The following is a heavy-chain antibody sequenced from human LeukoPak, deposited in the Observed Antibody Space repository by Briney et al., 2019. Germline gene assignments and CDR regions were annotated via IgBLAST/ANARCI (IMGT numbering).Heavy chain of an antibody. CDR3: ARDYRLRDYDILTGYDYYYYYYMDV. Sequence: ASVKVSCKASGYTFTGYYMHWVRQAPGQGLEWMGWINPNSGGTNYAQKFQGRVTMTRDTSISTAYMELSRLRSDDTAVYYCARDYRLRDYDILTGYDYYYYYYMDVWGKGTTVTVSS. V-gene: IGHV1-2*02. J-gene: IGHJ6*03. CDR1: GYTFTGYY. CDR2: INPNSGGT. D-gene: IGHD3-9*01.